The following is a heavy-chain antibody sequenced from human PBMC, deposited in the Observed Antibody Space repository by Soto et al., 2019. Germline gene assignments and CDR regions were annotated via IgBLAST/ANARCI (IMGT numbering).Heavy chain of an antibody. V-gene: IGHV3-53*01. CDR2: LYSGGKS. CDR3: SKNHVAPAFVGFEY. CDR1: GFNFDNSY. J-gene: IGHJ4*02. Sequence: GGSLRLSCAASGFNFDNSYMSWVRQAPGKGLEWVAILYSGGKSYYAESVRGRFTISRDISKNTLDLQMNRLTADDTAVYYCSKNHVAPAFVGFEYWGQGTLVTVSS. D-gene: IGHD2-2*01.